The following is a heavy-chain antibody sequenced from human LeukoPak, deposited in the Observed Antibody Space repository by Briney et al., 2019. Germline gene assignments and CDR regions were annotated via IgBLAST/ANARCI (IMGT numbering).Heavy chain of an antibody. Sequence: SETLSLTCAVYGGSFSGYYWSWIRQPPGKGLEWIGEINHSGSTNYNPSLKSRVTISVDTSKNQFSLKLSSVTAADTAVYYCASLPAAENYFDYWGLGTLVTVSS. D-gene: IGHD2-2*01. CDR3: ASLPAAENYFDY. CDR1: GGSFSGYY. CDR2: INHSGST. V-gene: IGHV4-34*01. J-gene: IGHJ4*02.